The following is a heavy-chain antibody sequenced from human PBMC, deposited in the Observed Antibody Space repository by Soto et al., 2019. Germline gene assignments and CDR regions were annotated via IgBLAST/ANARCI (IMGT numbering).Heavy chain of an antibody. J-gene: IGHJ6*02. D-gene: IGHD3-10*01. V-gene: IGHV4-59*01. CDR3: ARRMVSDGLYYGMDV. Sequence: SETLSLTCTVSGGSISSYYWSWIRQPPGKGLEWIGYIYYSGSTNYNPSLKSRVTISVDTSKNQFSLKLSSVTTADTAVYYCARRMVSDGLYYGMDVWGQGTTVTVSS. CDR1: GGSISSYY. CDR2: IYYSGST.